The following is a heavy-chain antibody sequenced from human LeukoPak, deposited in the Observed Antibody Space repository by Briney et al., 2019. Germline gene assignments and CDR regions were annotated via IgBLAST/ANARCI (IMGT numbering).Heavy chain of an antibody. CDR3: AKDIEASI. J-gene: IGHJ4*02. Sequence: PGGSLRLSCAASGFTFSDSAMDWVRQAPGKGLEWVSLISHSGANTFYADSVKGRFTVSRDNSKNTMYLQMNSPRAEDTAVYYCAKDIEASIWGQGTLVTVSS. D-gene: IGHD2-15*01. V-gene: IGHV3-23*01. CDR1: GFTFSDSA. CDR2: ISHSGANT.